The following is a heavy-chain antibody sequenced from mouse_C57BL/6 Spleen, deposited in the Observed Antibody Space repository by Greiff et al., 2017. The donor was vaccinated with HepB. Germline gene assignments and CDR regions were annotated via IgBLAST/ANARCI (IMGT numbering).Heavy chain of an antibody. J-gene: IGHJ3*01. Sequence: VQLQQSGPELVKPGASVKISCKASGYAFSSSWMNWVKQRPGKGLEWIGRIYPGDGDTNYNGKFKGKATLTADKSSSTAYMQLSSLTSEDSAVYFCAAYYGYDGEGAGFAYWGQGTLVTVSA. CDR3: AAYYGYDGEGAGFAY. CDR2: IYPGDGDT. D-gene: IGHD2-9*01. V-gene: IGHV1-82*01. CDR1: GYAFSSSW.